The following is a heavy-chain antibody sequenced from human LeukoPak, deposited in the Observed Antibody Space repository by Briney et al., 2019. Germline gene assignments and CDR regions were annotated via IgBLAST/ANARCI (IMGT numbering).Heavy chain of an antibody. Sequence: ASVKVSCKASGYTFSNYYMQWVRQAPGQGLEWMGVINPSGGSTTYAQKFQGRVTLTSDTSTSTVYMELSSLRSEDTAIYYCARGFYGDYYYAMDVWGQGTTVTVSS. CDR2: INPSGGST. CDR3: ARGFYGDYYYAMDV. CDR1: GYTFSNYY. V-gene: IGHV1-46*01. J-gene: IGHJ6*02. D-gene: IGHD4-17*01.